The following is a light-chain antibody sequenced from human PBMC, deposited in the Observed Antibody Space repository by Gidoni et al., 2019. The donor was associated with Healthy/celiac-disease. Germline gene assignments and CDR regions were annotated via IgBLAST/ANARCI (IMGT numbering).Light chain of an antibody. CDR3: QSYDSSLSGSGV. V-gene: IGLV1-40*01. Sequence: QSVLTQPHSVSVAPGQRVTISCTGRSSNIGAGYDVHCYQQLPGTAPKLLIFVNSNRPSGVPDRFSGSKSGTAASLSITGLQAEDEADYYCQSYDSSLSGSGVFGGGTKLTVL. J-gene: IGLJ3*02. CDR1: SSNIGAGYD. CDR2: VNS.